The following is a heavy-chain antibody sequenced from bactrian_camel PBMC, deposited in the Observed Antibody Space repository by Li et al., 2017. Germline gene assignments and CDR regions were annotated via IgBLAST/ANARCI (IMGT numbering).Heavy chain of an antibody. J-gene: IGHJ4*01. CDR3: AKGLTSMEWVPDYDY. CDR2: INNGGGST. D-gene: IGHD3*01. V-gene: IGHV3S1*01. Sequence: HVQLVESGGGLVLPGGSLRLSCATSGFTISSYWLYWVRQAPGKGLEWVSVINNGGGSTYYADSVKGRFTISRDNAKNTLYLQLNSLKTEDTAMYYCAKGLTSMEWVPDYDYWGQGTQVTVS. CDR1: GFTISSYW.